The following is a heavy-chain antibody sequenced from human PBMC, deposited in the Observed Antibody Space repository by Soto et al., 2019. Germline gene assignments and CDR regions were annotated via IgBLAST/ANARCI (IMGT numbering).Heavy chain of an antibody. CDR3: TRFGANYRLTWYYNYYAMDV. V-gene: IGHV1-18*04. J-gene: IGHJ6*02. CDR1: GYTFTGYR. CDR2: ISAYNGNT. D-gene: IGHD3-10*01. Sequence: ASVKVSCKASGYTFTGYRIRWVRLAPGQGXEWMGWISAYNGNTNYAQKLQGRVTVTTDTSMSTAYMEMSRLRSDDTALYYCTRFGANYRLTWYYNYYAMDVWGQGTTVTVSS.